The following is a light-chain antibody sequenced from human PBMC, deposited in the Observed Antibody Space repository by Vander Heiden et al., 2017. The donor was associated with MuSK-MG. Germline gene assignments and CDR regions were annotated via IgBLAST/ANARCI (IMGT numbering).Light chain of an antibody. J-gene: IGLJ7*01. Sequence: QSVLPQPPSASGTPGQRVTIPCSGSSSNIGSNTVNWYQQLPGTAPKLLIYRNNQRPSGVPDRFSGSKSGTSASLAISGLQSEDEADYYCAAWDDSLNGAVFGGGTQLTVL. CDR3: AAWDDSLNGAV. CDR1: SSNIGSNT. V-gene: IGLV1-44*01. CDR2: RNN.